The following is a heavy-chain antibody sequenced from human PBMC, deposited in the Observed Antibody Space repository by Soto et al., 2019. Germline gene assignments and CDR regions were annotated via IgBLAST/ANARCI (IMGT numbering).Heavy chain of an antibody. CDR1: GGTFSSYA. Sequence: SVKVSCTASGGTFSSYAISWVRQAPGQGLEWMGGTIPIFGTANYAQKFQGSVKITADESTSTAYMEMSSLRSEDTAVYYCARAARSTMVRAYCHCGQGTLV. J-gene: IGHJ4*02. V-gene: IGHV1-69*13. CDR3: ARAARSTMVRAYCH. D-gene: IGHD3-10*01. CDR2: TIPIFGTA.